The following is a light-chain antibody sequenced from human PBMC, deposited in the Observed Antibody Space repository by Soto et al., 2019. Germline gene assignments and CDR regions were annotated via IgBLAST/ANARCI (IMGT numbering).Light chain of an antibody. CDR3: SSYGSGSTGV. CDR2: EVS. Sequence: QSALTQPASVSGSPGQSITISCTGTSSDVGGYNYVSWYHQHPGKAPKLMIYEVSNRPSGVSNRFSGSKSGSTASLTISGLQAEDEADYYCSSYGSGSTGVFGGGTEVTVL. CDR1: SSDVGGYNY. J-gene: IGLJ3*02. V-gene: IGLV2-14*01.